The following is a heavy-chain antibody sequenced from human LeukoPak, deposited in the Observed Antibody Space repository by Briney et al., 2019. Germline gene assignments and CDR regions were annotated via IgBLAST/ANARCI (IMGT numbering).Heavy chain of an antibody. Sequence: ASVKVSCKASGYTFTSYGISWVRQAPGQGLEWMGWISAYNGNTNYAQKLQGRVTMTTDTSTSTAYMELRSLRSDDTAVYYCARGRILEWLLPLNPWGQGTLVTVSS. V-gene: IGHV1-18*01. D-gene: IGHD3-3*01. CDR2: ISAYNGNT. CDR1: GYTFTSYG. CDR3: ARGRILEWLLPLNP. J-gene: IGHJ5*02.